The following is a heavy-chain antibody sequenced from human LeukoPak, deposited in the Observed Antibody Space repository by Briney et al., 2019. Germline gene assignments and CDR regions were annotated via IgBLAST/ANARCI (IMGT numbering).Heavy chain of an antibody. J-gene: IGHJ4*02. D-gene: IGHD1-26*01. CDR1: GFTFRTSG. CDR3: ARRRYSGSSQHFDY. Sequence: GGSLRLSCAASGFTFRTSGMNWVRQAPGKGLEWVANINQDGTEKYYVDSVKGRFTISRDNGKNSLYLQMNSLRVEDTAVYYCARRRYSGSSQHFDYWGQGTLVTVSS. V-gene: IGHV3-7*01. CDR2: INQDGTEK.